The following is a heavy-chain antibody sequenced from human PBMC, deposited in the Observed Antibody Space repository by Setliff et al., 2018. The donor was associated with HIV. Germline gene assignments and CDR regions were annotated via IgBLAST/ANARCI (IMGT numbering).Heavy chain of an antibody. V-gene: IGHV3-9*01. Sequence: SLKISCAASGFTFDDYPMHWVRQAPGKGLEWVSGISWNSFSLGYADSVKGRFTISRDNAKNSLYLQMNSLRAEDTALYYCAKESGSYYFDSWGQGTPVTVSS. J-gene: IGHJ4*02. D-gene: IGHD1-26*01. CDR3: AKESGSYYFDS. CDR2: ISWNSFSL. CDR1: GFTFDDYP.